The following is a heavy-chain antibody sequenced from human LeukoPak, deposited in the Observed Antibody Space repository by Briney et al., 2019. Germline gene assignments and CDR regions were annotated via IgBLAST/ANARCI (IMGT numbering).Heavy chain of an antibody. V-gene: IGHV3-7*01. Sequence: GGSLRLSRAASGFTFRSYWMSWVRQAPGKGLEWVANIKQDGSEKQYMDSVKGRLTIHRDNAKNSLYLKMNSLRAEDTAVYYCAKPVNPQVHYYYYMDVWGKGTTVTVSS. CDR1: GFTFRSYW. CDR2: IKQDGSEK. D-gene: IGHD1-14*01. CDR3: AKPVNPQVHYYYYMDV. J-gene: IGHJ6*03.